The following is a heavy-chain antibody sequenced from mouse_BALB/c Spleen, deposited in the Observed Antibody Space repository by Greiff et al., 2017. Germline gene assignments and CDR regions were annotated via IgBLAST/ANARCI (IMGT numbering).Heavy chain of an antibody. CDR3: ASAYTLPGFAY. V-gene: IGHV1-12*01. J-gene: IGHJ3*01. D-gene: IGHD2-10*01. Sequence: QVQLQQPGAELVKPGASVKMSCKASGYTFTSYNMHWVKQTPGQGLEWIGAIYPGNGDTSYNQKFKGKATLTADKSSSTAYMQLSSLTSEDSAVYYCASAYTLPGFAYWGQGTLVTVSA. CDR1: GYTFTSYN. CDR2: IYPGNGDT.